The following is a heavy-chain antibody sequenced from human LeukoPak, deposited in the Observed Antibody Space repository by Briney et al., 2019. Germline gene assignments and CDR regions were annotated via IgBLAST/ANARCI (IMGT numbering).Heavy chain of an antibody. CDR2: TFCTSKCYN. CDR3: ARGHNSAFDI. CDR1: GDSLFSNGVA. V-gene: IGHV6-1*01. Sequence: SQTLSLTCAISGDSLFSNGVAWNWIRQSPVRGLEWLGRTFCTSKCYNEYAVYVRSRVTINPDTSKNQFSLQLSSLTPEDSAIYYCARGHNSAFDIWGQGTMVTVSS. J-gene: IGHJ3*02. D-gene: IGHD1-1*01.